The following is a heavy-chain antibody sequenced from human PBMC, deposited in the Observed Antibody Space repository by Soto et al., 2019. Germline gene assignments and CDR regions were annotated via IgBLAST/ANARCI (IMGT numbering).Heavy chain of an antibody. CDR2: IIPIFGIA. CDR3: SSGRWGRSNTYYYYYMDV. D-gene: IGHD4-4*01. Sequence: ASVKVSCKASGGTFSSYAISWVRQAPGQGLEWMGGIIPIFGIANYAQKFQGRVTITADKSTSTAYMELSSLRSEDTAVDYCSSGRWGRSNTYYYYYMDVWGKGTTVTVSS. J-gene: IGHJ6*03. CDR1: GGTFSSYA. V-gene: IGHV1-69*10.